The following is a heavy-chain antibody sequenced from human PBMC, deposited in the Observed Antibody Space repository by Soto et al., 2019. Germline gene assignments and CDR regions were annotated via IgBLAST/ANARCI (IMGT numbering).Heavy chain of an antibody. V-gene: IGHV4-31*02. Sequence: SDTLSLTCTVSGGSISSGGYYWSWIRQHPGKGLEWIGYIYYSGSTYYNPSLKSRVTISVDTSKNQFSLKLSSVTAADTAVYYCARVPPFFSYMDVWGKGTTVTVSS. D-gene: IGHD3-3*01. J-gene: IGHJ6*03. CDR2: IYYSGST. CDR3: ARVPPFFSYMDV. CDR1: GGSISSGGYY.